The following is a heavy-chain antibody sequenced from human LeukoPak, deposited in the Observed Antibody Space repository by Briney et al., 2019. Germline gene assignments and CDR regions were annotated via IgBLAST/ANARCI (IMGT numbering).Heavy chain of an antibody. V-gene: IGHV1-2*02. CDR1: GYTFTGYY. Sequence: ASVKVSCKASGYTFTGYYMHWVRQAPGQGLEWMGWINPNSGGTNYAQKFQGRVTMTRDTSISTAYMELSRLRSGDTAVYYCARTSVDGYNHHYWGQGTLVTVSS. D-gene: IGHD5-24*01. CDR2: INPNSGGT. J-gene: IGHJ4*02. CDR3: ARTSVDGYNHHY.